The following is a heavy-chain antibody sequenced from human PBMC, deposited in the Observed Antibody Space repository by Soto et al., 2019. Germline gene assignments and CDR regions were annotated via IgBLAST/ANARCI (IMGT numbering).Heavy chain of an antibody. V-gene: IGHV3-23*01. CDR1: GFSFVTYV. Sequence: EVQLLESGGGMVEPRVSLKLSCAASGFSFVTYVMNCVRQAPGKGLEWVSGISGSGGRVYSADSVKGRFTISRDNSRNTLYLQMNSLRAEDTAIYYCAMTRLYDTGTNDYHLDALDICGQGTQVTVS. J-gene: IGHJ3*02. CDR2: ISGSGGRV. D-gene: IGHD3-22*01. CDR3: AMTRLYDTGTNDYHLDALDI.